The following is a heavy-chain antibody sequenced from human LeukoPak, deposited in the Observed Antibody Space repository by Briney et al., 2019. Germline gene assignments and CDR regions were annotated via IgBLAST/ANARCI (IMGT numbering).Heavy chain of an antibody. Sequence: GASVKVSCKASGYTFTGYYMHWVRQAPGQGLEWMGWINPNSGGTKYAQKFQGRVTMTRDTSISTAYMELSRLRSDDTAVYYCARGRYSNYDPVFDYWGQGTLVTVSS. D-gene: IGHD4-11*01. V-gene: IGHV1-2*02. CDR3: ARGRYSNYDPVFDY. CDR1: GYTFTGYY. CDR2: INPNSGGT. J-gene: IGHJ4*02.